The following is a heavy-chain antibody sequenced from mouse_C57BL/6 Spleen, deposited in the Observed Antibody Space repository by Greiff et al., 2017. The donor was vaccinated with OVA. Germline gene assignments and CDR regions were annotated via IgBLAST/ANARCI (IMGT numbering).Heavy chain of an antibody. Sequence: EVKLVESGPELVKPGASVKISCKASGYSFTDYNMNWVKQSNGKSLEWIGVINPNYGTTSYNQKFKGKATLTVDQSSSTAYMQLNSLTSEDSAVYYCARVGFPLYGSSLWYFDYWGQGTTLTVSS. CDR3: ARVGFPLYGSSLWYFDY. J-gene: IGHJ2*01. D-gene: IGHD1-1*01. CDR2: INPNYGTT. CDR1: GYSFTDYN. V-gene: IGHV1-39*01.